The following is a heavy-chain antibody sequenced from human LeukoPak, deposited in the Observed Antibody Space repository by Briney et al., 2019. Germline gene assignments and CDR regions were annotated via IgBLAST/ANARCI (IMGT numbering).Heavy chain of an antibody. CDR2: IYYSGST. CDR1: GGSISSSNW. J-gene: IGHJ4*02. Sequence: SGTLSLTCAVSGGSISSSNWWSWIRQPPGKGLEWIGYIYYSGSTYYNPSLKSRVTISVDTSKNQFSLKLSSVTAADTAVYYCARAWADSSSSGEYYFDYWGQGTLVTVSS. V-gene: IGHV4-30-4*01. D-gene: IGHD6-6*01. CDR3: ARAWADSSSSGEYYFDY.